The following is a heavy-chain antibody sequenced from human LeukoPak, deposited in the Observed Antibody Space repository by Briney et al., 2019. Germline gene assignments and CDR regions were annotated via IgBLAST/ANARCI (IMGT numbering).Heavy chain of an antibody. CDR3: ANGRPWYSSSSEYY. J-gene: IGHJ4*02. V-gene: IGHV3-23*01. D-gene: IGHD6-6*01. Sequence: GGSLRLSCAASGFTFSSYAMSWVRQAPGKGLEWVSAISGSGGSTYYADSVKGRLTISRDNSKNTLYLQMNSLRAEDTAVYYCANGRPWYSSSSEYYWGQGTLVTVSS. CDR2: ISGSGGST. CDR1: GFTFSSYA.